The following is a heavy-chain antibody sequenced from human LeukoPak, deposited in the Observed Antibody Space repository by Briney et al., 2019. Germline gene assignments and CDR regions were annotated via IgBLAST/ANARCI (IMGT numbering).Heavy chain of an antibody. CDR1: GGSITGYY. Sequence: SETPSLTCTVSGGSITGYYWSWIRQPPGQGLEWIGDIYYSGSTNYNPSLKSRVTMSVDTSKNQFSLRLSSVTAADTAVYYCARQHPFGYSYGPYSDYWGQGTLVTVSS. J-gene: IGHJ4*02. V-gene: IGHV4-59*08. CDR3: ARQHPFGYSYGPYSDY. D-gene: IGHD5-18*01. CDR2: IYYSGST.